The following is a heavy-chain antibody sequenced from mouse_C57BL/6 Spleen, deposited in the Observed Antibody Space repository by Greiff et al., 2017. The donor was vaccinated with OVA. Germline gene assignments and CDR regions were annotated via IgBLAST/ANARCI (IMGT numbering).Heavy chain of an antibody. J-gene: IGHJ2*01. D-gene: IGHD4-1*01. CDR1: GFSLTSYG. V-gene: IGHV2-2*01. Sequence: VQLQQSGPGLVQPSQSLSITCTVSGFSLTSYGVHWVHQPPGTGLEWLGVIWRGGSTDYNAAFISRLSISKDNSKSQVFFKMNSLQADDTAIYYCARSGTGTGPFDYWGQGTTLTVSS. CDR3: ARSGTGTGPFDY. CDR2: IWRGGST.